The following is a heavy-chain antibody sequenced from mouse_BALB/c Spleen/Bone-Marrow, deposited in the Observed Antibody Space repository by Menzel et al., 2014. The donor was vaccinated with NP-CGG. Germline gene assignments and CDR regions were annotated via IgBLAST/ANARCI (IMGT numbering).Heavy chain of an antibody. CDR1: GFTFSSCA. CDR2: ITIGGSYT. D-gene: IGHD2-14*01. J-gene: IGHJ1*01. V-gene: IGHV5-9-3*01. CDR3: ARRLEVRRGWYFDA. Sequence: EVQRVESGGGLVKPGGSLKLSCAASGFTFSSCAMSWVRQTPEKRLEWVSTITIGGSYTYYPDSVKGRFTISRDNAKNTLYLQMSSLRSEDTAMYYCARRLEVRRGWYFDAWGAGTTVTVSS.